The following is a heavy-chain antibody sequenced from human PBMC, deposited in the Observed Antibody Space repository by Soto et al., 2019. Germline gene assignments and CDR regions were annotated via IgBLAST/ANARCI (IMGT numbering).Heavy chain of an antibody. D-gene: IGHD6-13*01. CDR2: IYWDDDK. V-gene: IGHV2-5*02. Sequence: QITLKESGPTLVKPTQTLTLTCTFSGFSLSTSGVGVGWIRQPPGKALEWLALIYWDDDKRYSPSLKSRLTITKDTSKNQVVLTMTNMDPVDTATYYCAQIPEIIAAAGRGAFDYWGQGTLVTVSS. CDR1: GFSLSTSGVG. J-gene: IGHJ4*02. CDR3: AQIPEIIAAAGRGAFDY.